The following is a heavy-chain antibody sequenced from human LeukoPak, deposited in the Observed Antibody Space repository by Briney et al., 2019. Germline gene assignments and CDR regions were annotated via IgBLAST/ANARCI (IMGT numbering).Heavy chain of an antibody. CDR3: ARGDYGDY. CDR2: INHSGST. CDR1: GGSISSYY. J-gene: IGHJ4*02. V-gene: IGHV4-34*01. Sequence: PSETLSLTCTVSGGSISSYYWSWIRQPPGKGLEWIGEINHSGSTNYNPSLKSRVTISVDTSKNQFSLKLSSVTAADTAVYYCARGDYGDYWGQGTLVTVSS.